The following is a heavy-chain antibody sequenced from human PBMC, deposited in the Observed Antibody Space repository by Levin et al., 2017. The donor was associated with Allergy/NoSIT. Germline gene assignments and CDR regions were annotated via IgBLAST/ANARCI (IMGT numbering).Heavy chain of an antibody. CDR3: ARDRGGPSGGFDI. CDR1: GGSVTSASLY. D-gene: IGHD3-10*01. V-gene: IGHV4-61*01. Sequence: SETLSLTCTVSGGSVTSASLYWSWIRQPPGEGLEWIGYIYNSGSTKYNPSLKSRVTISVDTSKNQFSLELNSVTAADTAVYYCARDRGGPSGGFDIWGQGTMVTVSS. CDR2: IYNSGST. J-gene: IGHJ3*02.